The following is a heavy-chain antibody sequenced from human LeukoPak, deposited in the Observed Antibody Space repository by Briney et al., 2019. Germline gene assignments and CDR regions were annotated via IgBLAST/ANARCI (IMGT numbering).Heavy chain of an antibody. CDR3: ARGRSIAVAGNWFDP. CDR2: INPNSGGT. CDR1: GYTFTGYY. D-gene: IGHD6-19*01. Sequence: ASVKVSCKASGYTFTGYYMHWVRRAPGQGLEWMGWINPNSGGTNYAQKFQGRVTMTRDTSISTAYMELSRLRSDDTAVYYCARGRSIAVAGNWFDPWGQGTLVTVSS. J-gene: IGHJ5*02. V-gene: IGHV1-2*02.